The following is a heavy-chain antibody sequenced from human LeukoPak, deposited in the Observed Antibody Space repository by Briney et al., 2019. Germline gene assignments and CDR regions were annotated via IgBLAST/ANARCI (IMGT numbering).Heavy chain of an antibody. CDR2: INHSGST. CDR3: ARGAKYYHGSGKLNYFDY. Sequence: PSETLSLTCAVYGGSFSGYYWSWIRQPPGKGLEWIGEINHSGSTNYNPSLKSRVTISVDTSKNQFSLKLSSVTAADTAVYYCARGAKYYHGSGKLNYFDYWGQGTLVTVSS. V-gene: IGHV4-34*01. D-gene: IGHD3-10*01. J-gene: IGHJ4*02. CDR1: GGSFSGYY.